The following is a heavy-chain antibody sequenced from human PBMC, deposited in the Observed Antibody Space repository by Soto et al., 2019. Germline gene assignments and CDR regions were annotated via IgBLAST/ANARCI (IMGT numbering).Heavy chain of an antibody. Sequence: ASVKVSCKASGYTFTSYAMHWVRQAPGQRLEWVGWINAGNGNTKYSQKFQGRVTITRDTSASTAYMELSSLRSEDTAVYYCARDLYDYIWGSPQSVFAYWGQGTLVTVSS. J-gene: IGHJ4*02. CDR2: INAGNGNT. CDR1: GYTFTSYA. CDR3: ARDLYDYIWGSPQSVFAY. D-gene: IGHD3-16*01. V-gene: IGHV1-3*01.